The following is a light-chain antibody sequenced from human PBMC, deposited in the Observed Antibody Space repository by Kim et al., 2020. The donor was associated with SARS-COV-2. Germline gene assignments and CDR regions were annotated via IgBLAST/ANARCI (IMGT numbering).Light chain of an antibody. V-gene: IGKV3-11*01. J-gene: IGKJ5*01. CDR3: QLRSNWPIT. CDR1: QGVISY. CDR2: DAS. Sequence: FSPWHTPPLSCRSRQGVISYFALYPQNPCQAPSLLIYDASTSATGIPARFSRSGSATDFTLTISSLDPEDFSFYYCQLRSNWPITFGQGTRLEI.